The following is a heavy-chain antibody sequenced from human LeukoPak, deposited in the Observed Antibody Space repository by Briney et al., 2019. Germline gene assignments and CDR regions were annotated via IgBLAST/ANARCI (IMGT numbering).Heavy chain of an antibody. CDR2: VTPYLGII. D-gene: IGHD6-19*01. CDR1: GGTFSTDA. Sequence: GASVKVSCKASGGTFSTDAISWVRQAPGQGLEWMGRVTPYLGIIDYTQKFQGRITISADKSTSTAYMEMNSLTSEDTAVYYCARDTAVAPSSNWFDPWGQGTLVTVSS. CDR3: ARDTAVAPSSNWFDP. V-gene: IGHV1-69*04. J-gene: IGHJ5*02.